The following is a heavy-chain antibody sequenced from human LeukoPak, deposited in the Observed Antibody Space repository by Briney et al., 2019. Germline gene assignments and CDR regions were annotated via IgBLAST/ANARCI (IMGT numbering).Heavy chain of an antibody. Sequence: GGSLRLSCAASGFTFSNVWMTWVRQAPGKGPEWVSRIKSKTDGGATAYAAPVRGRFTISRDDSKNTLYLQMDNLKTEDTATYYCTTYSTSSPYYFDYWGQGTLVTVSS. D-gene: IGHD6-6*01. CDR1: GFTFSNVW. V-gene: IGHV3-15*01. CDR2: IKSKTDGGAT. J-gene: IGHJ4*02. CDR3: TTYSTSSPYYFDY.